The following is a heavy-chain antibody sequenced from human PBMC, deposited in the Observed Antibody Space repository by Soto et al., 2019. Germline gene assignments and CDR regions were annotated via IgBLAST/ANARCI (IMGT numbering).Heavy chain of an antibody. CDR1: GYTFRSYG. Sequence: ASVKVSCESAGYTFRSYGIGWVRQAPGQGLEWMGWISAYNGNTNYAQKLQGRVTMTTDTSTSTAYMELRSLRSDDTAVYYCAREGLGYCSSTSCYTGESLYYYYYGMDVWGQGTTVTVSS. J-gene: IGHJ6*02. V-gene: IGHV1-18*04. CDR2: ISAYNGNT. CDR3: AREGLGYCSSTSCYTGESLYYYYYGMDV. D-gene: IGHD2-2*02.